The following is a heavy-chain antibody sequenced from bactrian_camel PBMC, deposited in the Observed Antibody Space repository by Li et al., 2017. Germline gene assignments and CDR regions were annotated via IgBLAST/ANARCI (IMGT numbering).Heavy chain of an antibody. CDR2: IYSDNDST. CDR1: GFTFSSRY. Sequence: HVQLVESGGGLVQPGKSLTLSRAASGFTFSSRYMSWVRQTPGKGLEWVSSIYSDNDSTYYADSVKGRFTISRDNAKNTVYLQMNSLKPEDTAVYYRVRDAETYGGSWSFGYWGQGTQVTVS. V-gene: IGHV3-2*01. D-gene: IGHD6*01. CDR3: VRDAETYGGSWSFGY. J-gene: IGHJ6*01.